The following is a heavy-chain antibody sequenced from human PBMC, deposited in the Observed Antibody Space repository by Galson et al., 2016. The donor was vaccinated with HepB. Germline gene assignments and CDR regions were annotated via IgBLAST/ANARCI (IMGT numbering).Heavy chain of an antibody. J-gene: IGHJ3*02. D-gene: IGHD3-10*01. Sequence: QSGAEVKKPGESLRISCKASGYRFTSYWISWVRQMPGKGLVWMGRIDPSDSYTNYSPSFQGHVSISADKSISTAYLQWTSLKASDTAMYYCATWGFIMLRGAKASDAFDIWGQGTMVTVSS. CDR1: GYRFTSYW. CDR3: ATWGFIMLRGAKASDAFDI. CDR2: IDPSDSYT. V-gene: IGHV5-10-1*01.